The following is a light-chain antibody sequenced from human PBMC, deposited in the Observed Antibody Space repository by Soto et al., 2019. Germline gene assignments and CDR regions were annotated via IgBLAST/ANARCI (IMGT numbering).Light chain of an antibody. CDR1: QTISVS. V-gene: IGKV1-5*01. J-gene: IGKJ1*01. CDR3: QQYDKYST. Sequence: IQMTQSPSTLSASVGDTVTITCRASQTISVSLAWYRQKPGKAPNLLIYDASTLQEGVPSRFSGSGSGTEFTLTVTRLQPDDFANYVCQQYDKYSTFGHGTKVDVK. CDR2: DAS.